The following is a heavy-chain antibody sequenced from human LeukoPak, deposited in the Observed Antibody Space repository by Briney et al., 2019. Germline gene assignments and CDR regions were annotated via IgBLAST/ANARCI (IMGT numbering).Heavy chain of an antibody. V-gene: IGHV1-8*01. CDR2: MNPNSGNT. Sequence: GASVKVSCKASGYTFTNYDINWVRQAPGQGLEWMGWMNPNSGNTGYEQKFQGRVTMTRNTFTSTAYMELSSLSSEDTAVYYCAREPIISSSIDYFDYWGQGTLVTVSS. D-gene: IGHD6-6*01. CDR3: AREPIISSSIDYFDY. CDR1: GYTFTNYD. J-gene: IGHJ4*02.